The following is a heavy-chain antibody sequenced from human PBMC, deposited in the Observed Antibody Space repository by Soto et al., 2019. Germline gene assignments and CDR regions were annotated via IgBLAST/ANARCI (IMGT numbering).Heavy chain of an antibody. CDR3: FLEWLLPKALYYYYYYMDV. J-gene: IGHJ6*03. V-gene: IGHV3-23*01. D-gene: IGHD3-3*01. CDR1: GFTFSSYA. Sequence: GGSLRLSCAASGFTFSSYAMSWVHQAPGKGLEWVSAISGSGGSTYYADSVKGRFTISRDNSKNTLYLQMNSLRAEDTTNVLRFLEWLLPKALYYYYYYMDVWGKGTTVTVSS. CDR2: ISGSGGST.